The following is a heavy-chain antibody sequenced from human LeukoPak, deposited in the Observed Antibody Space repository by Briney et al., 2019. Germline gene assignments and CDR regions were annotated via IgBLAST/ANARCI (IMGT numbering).Heavy chain of an antibody. D-gene: IGHD2-15*01. Sequence: GESLKISCKGSGYSFTSYWISWVRQMPGKGLEWMGRIDPSDSYTNYSPSFQGHVTISADKSISTAYLQWSSLKASDTAMYYCARHRARGEDYYYGMDVWGKGTTVTVSS. CDR3: ARHRARGEDYYYGMDV. V-gene: IGHV5-10-1*01. CDR2: IDPSDSYT. J-gene: IGHJ6*04. CDR1: GYSFTSYW.